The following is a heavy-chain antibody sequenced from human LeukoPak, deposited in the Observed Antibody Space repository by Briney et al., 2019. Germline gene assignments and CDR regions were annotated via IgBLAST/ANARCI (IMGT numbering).Heavy chain of an antibody. CDR3: ARGMYQLLL. D-gene: IGHD2-2*01. CDR1: GYTFTSYG. J-gene: IGHJ4*02. CDR2: ISVSNGNT. V-gene: IGHV1-18*01. Sequence: GASVKVSCKASGYTFTSYGITWVRQAPGQRPEWMGWISVSNGNTNFAQKLQDRVTMTTDTSTNTAYMELRSLRSDDTGVYYCARGMYQLLLWGQGTLVTVSS.